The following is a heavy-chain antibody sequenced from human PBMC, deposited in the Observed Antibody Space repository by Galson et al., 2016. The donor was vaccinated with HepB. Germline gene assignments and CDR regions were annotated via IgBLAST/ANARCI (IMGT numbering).Heavy chain of an antibody. CDR3: ARYAVETDLDYWGQGTLVTVESRRHSYVGNSKCLREQEMAGTGSGKTVPSYCPRYEMATDLDY. V-gene: IGHV3-7*03. CDR2: IKQDGSEK. Sequence: SLRLSCAASGLTFGRYWMSWVRQAPGKGLEWVANIKQDGSEKDYVDSVKGRFNISRDNAKNSLHLQMNSLRAEDTAVYYCARYAVETDLDYWGQGTLVTVESRRHSYVGNSKCLREQEMAGTGSGKTVPSYCPRYEMATDLDYWGQGTLVTVSS. J-gene: IGHJ4*02. D-gene: IGHD5-24*01. CDR1: GLTFGRYW.